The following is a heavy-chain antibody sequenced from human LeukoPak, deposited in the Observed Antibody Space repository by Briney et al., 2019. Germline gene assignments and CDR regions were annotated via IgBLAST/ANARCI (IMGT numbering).Heavy chain of an antibody. CDR2: ISAYNGNT. Sequence: ASVKVSCKASGYTFTGYYMHWVRQAPGQGLEWMGWISAYNGNTKYAQNLQGRVTMTTDTSTSTAYMELRSLRSDDTAMYYCARSDYGGQVHIDYWGQGTLVTVSS. D-gene: IGHD3-16*01. J-gene: IGHJ4*02. V-gene: IGHV1-18*04. CDR1: GYTFTGYY. CDR3: ARSDYGGQVHIDY.